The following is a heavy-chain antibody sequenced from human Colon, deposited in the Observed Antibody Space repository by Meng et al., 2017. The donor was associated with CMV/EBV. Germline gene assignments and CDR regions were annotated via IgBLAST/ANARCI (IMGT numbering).Heavy chain of an antibody. D-gene: IGHD2-15*01. Sequence: GESLKISCAGSGFTFRNYSMSWVRQAPGKGLEWVSVIYSGGSTYYADSVKGRFTISRDNSKNTLYLQMNSLRAEDTAVFYCARDIPFDPWGQGTLVTVSS. CDR2: IYSGGST. CDR3: ARDIPFDP. CDR1: GFTFRNYS. V-gene: IGHV3-66*02. J-gene: IGHJ5*02.